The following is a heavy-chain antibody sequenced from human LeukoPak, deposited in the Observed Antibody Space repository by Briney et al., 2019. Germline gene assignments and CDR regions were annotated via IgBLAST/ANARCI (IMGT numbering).Heavy chain of an antibody. D-gene: IGHD5-24*01. CDR2: IKQDGSEK. J-gene: IGHJ4*02. V-gene: IGHV3-7*03. CDR3: ARALEMATGWWKYFDY. Sequence: GGSLRLSCAASGFTFSSYWMSWVRQAPGKGLEWVANIKQDGSEKYYVDSVKGRFTISRDNAKNSLYLQMNSLRAEDTAVYYCARALEMATGWWKYFDYWGQGTLVTVSS. CDR1: GFTFSSYW.